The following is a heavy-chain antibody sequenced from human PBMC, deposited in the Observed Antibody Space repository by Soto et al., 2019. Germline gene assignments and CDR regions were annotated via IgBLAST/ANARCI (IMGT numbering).Heavy chain of an antibody. J-gene: IGHJ6*02. V-gene: IGHV1-18*01. CDR3: ARGYCSGGSCYPGFNYYYGMDV. CDR2: ISAYNGNT. D-gene: IGHD2-15*01. Sequence: QVQLVQSGAEVKKPGASVTVSCKASGYTFTSYGISWVRQAPGQGLEWMGCISAYNGNTNNAQKLQGRVTMTTDTSTSTAYMELRSLRSDDTAVYFCARGYCSGGSCYPGFNYYYGMDVWGRWSTVTVSS. CDR1: GYTFTSYG.